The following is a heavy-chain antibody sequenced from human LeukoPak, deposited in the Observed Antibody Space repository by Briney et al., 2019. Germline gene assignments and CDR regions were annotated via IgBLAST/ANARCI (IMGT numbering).Heavy chain of an antibody. CDR2: IYPGDSDT. V-gene: IGHV5-51*01. D-gene: IGHD3-16*02. J-gene: IGHJ5*02. Sequence: GESLKISCKGSGYSFTSYWIGWVRQMPGKGLEWMGIIYPGDSDTRYSPSFQGQVTISADKSISTAYLQWSSLKASDTAMYYCARSVCDYVWGSYRYHNWFDPWGQGTLVTVSS. CDR1: GYSFTSYW. CDR3: ARSVCDYVWGSYRYHNWFDP.